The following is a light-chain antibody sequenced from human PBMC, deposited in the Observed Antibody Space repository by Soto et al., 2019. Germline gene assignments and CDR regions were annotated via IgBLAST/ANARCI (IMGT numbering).Light chain of an antibody. CDR1: SSNIAKNY. Sequence: QSVLTQPPSVSAAPGQKVTISCSGSSSNIAKNYVYWYQLLPGTAPKLLIFDNDKRPSGIPDRFSGSKSGTSATLGITGLQTGDEADYYCGTWDISLSVVFGGGTKLTVL. J-gene: IGLJ2*01. V-gene: IGLV1-51*01. CDR2: DND. CDR3: GTWDISLSVV.